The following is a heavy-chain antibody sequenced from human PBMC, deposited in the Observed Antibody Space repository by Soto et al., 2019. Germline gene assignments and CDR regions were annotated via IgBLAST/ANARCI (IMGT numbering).Heavy chain of an antibody. CDR1: GFTFSSYA. CDR3: AKDPFDNGDYVY. Sequence: EVQLLESGGGLVQPGGSLRLSCAASGFTFSSYAMSWVRQAPGKGLEWVSAISDSGGNSYYADSVKGRFTVSTDNSENTRYLQMISLRAEDTAVYYCAKDPFDNGDYVYWGQGTLVTVSS. CDR2: ISDSGGNS. J-gene: IGHJ4*02. D-gene: IGHD4-17*01. V-gene: IGHV3-23*01.